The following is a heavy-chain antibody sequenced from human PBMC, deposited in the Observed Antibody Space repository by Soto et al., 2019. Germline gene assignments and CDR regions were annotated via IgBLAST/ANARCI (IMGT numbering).Heavy chain of an antibody. CDR2: VSHDGRNT. CDR3: AKGGRQWLVTSDFNY. CDR1: GFTFSDYA. Sequence: VQLVESGGGVVQPGRSLRLSCAASGFTFSDYAMHWVRQAPGKGLEWVAVVSHDGRNTHYADSVKGRFTISGDSSKNTVSLEMTSLGAEETAVYYCAKGGRQWLVTSDFNYWGQGALVTVSS. J-gene: IGHJ4*02. V-gene: IGHV3-30*18. D-gene: IGHD6-19*01.